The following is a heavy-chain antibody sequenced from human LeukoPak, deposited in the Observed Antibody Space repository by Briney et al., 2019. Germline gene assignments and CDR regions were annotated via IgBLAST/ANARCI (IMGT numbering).Heavy chain of an antibody. J-gene: IGHJ4*02. CDR2: ISGSGGST. V-gene: IGHV3-23*01. CDR1: GFTFGDYA. D-gene: IGHD2-2*01. CDR3: AKLACSSTSCYLGDY. Sequence: GGSLRLSCTASGFTFGDYAMSWVRQAPGKGLEWVSAISGSGGSTYYADSVKGRFTISRDNSKNTLYLQMNSLRAEDTAVYYCAKLACSSTSCYLGDYWGQGTLVTVSS.